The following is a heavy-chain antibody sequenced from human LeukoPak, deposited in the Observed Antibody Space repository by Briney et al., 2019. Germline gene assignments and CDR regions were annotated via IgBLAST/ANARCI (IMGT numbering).Heavy chain of an antibody. D-gene: IGHD2-2*01. CDR1: GFTFSSYA. CDR3: AKGRTEYLYYHYYGMDV. CDR2: ISYDGSNK. Sequence: GGSLRLSCAASGFTFSSYAMHWVRQAPGKGLEWVAVISYDGSNKYYADSVKGRFTISRDNSKNTLYLQMNSLRAEDMAVYYCAKGRTEYLYYHYYGMDVWGQGTTVTVSS. V-gene: IGHV3-30-3*01. J-gene: IGHJ6*02.